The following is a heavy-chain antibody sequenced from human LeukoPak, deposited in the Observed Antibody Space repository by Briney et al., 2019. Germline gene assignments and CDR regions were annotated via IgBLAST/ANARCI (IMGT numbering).Heavy chain of an antibody. D-gene: IGHD1-14*01. V-gene: IGHV4-38-2*02. CDR2: IYHSGST. Sequence: SETLSLTCTVSGYSISSGYYWGWIRQPPGKGLEWIGSIYHSGSTYYNPSPKSRVTISVDTSKNQFSLKLSSVTAADTAVYYCARDFLRRSWFDPWGQGTLVTVSS. J-gene: IGHJ5*02. CDR3: ARDFLRRSWFDP. CDR1: GYSISSGYY.